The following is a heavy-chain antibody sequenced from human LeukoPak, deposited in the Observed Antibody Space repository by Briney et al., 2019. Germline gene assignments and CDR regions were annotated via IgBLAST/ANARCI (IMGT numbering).Heavy chain of an antibody. J-gene: IGHJ4*02. CDR3: SAYVGY. CDR2: INHSGST. Sequence: SETLSLTCAVYGGSFSGYYWSWIRQPPGKGLELIGEINHSGSTNYNPSLKSRVTISVDTSKNQFSLKLSSVTAANTAVYYCSAYVGYWGQGTLVTVSS. D-gene: IGHD5-12*01. V-gene: IGHV4-34*01. CDR1: GGSFSGYY.